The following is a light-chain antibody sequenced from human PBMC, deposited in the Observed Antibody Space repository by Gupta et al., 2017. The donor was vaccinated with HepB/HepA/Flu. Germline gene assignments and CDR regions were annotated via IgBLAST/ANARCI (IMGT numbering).Light chain of an antibody. Sequence: IQMTQSPSSLSASVGDRVTISCRASQNITTYLYWYQHKVGKAPDLLIYATMYVQSGVPPRFSGFGTGTEFTLTISGLQPEDFATYYCRQSYSVPHTFGQGTRVEI. CDR2: ATM. CDR3: RQSYSVPHT. V-gene: IGKV1-39*01. CDR1: QNITTY. J-gene: IGKJ2*01.